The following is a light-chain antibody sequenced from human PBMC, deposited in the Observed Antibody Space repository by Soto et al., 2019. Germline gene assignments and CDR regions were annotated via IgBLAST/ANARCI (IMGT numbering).Light chain of an antibody. CDR1: SSDIGAYNY. Sequence: QSALTQPASVSGSPGQSITISCTGTSSDIGAYNYVAWYQQHPGKAPKLMIYDVISRPSGVSNRFSGSKSGNTASLTISGLQAEDEADYHCCSYTSTSAYVFGTGTNLTVL. CDR3: CSYTSTSAYV. J-gene: IGLJ1*01. CDR2: DVI. V-gene: IGLV2-14*03.